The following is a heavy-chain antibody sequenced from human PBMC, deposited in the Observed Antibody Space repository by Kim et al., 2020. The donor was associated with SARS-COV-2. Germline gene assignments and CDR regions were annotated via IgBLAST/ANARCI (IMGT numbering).Heavy chain of an antibody. Sequence: GGSLRLSCAVSGFTFSSYAMSWVRQAPGKGLEWVSAISVSGGRTYYADSVKGRFTISRDDSKNMLYLQLNSLRAEDTAVYYCAKAGDDFWSVSHYYYYGTYVWGQGTTVTVSS. J-gene: IGHJ6*02. CDR2: ISVSGGRT. CDR3: AKAGDDFWSVSHYYYYGTYV. V-gene: IGHV3-23*01. D-gene: IGHD3-3*01. CDR1: GFTFSSYA.